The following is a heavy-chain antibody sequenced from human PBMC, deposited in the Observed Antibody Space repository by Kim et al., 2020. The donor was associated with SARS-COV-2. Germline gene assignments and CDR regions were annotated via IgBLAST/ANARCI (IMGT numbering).Heavy chain of an antibody. Sequence: SGSTCSNPSLNGRITISVDTSKNQFSLKLSSVTAADTAVYYCARDRVPPAVWGRGTTVTVSS. CDR3: ARDRVPPAV. V-gene: IGHV4-39*07. CDR2: SGST. J-gene: IGHJ6*02.